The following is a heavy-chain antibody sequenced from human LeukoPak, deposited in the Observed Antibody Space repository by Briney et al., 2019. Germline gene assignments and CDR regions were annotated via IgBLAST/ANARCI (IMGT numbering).Heavy chain of an antibody. V-gene: IGHV4-59*11. CDR2: VFYPGST. CDR1: GGSINSHY. CDR3: ASRPADSTWYGVFDY. J-gene: IGHJ4*02. D-gene: IGHD6-13*01. Sequence: SETLSLTCTVSGGSINSHYWSWIRQPPGKGLEWIGYVFYPGSTNYNPSLKSRVTMSLDTSRDQFSLRLSSVTAADTAIYYCASRPADSTWYGVFDYWSQGTLVTVSS.